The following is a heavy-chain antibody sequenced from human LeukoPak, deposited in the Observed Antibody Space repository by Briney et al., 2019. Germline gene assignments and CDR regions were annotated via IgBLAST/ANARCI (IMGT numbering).Heavy chain of an antibody. CDR1: GGSISSYY. D-gene: IGHD5-24*01. CDR2: IYYSGST. Sequence: PSETLSLTCAASGGSISSYYWSWIRQPPGKGVEWIGYIYYSGSTNYNPSLKSRVTISVDTSKNQFSLKLSSVTAADTAVYYCARAEFGDGYNWVTDAFDIWGQGTMVTVSS. V-gene: IGHV4-59*01. CDR3: ARAEFGDGYNWVTDAFDI. J-gene: IGHJ3*02.